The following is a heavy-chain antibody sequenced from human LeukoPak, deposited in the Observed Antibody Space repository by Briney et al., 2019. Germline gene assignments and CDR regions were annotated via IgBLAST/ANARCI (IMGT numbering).Heavy chain of an antibody. D-gene: IGHD1-26*01. CDR2: IYTSGST. CDR3: ARETRGATGAFDI. V-gene: IGHV4-4*07. J-gene: IGHJ3*02. Sequence: SETLSLTCTVSGGSISSYYWSWLRQPAGKGLEWLGRIYTSGSTNFNPSLKSRVTMSVDTSKNQFSLKLSSVTAADTAVYYCARETRGATGAFDIWGQGTMVTVSS. CDR1: GGSISSYY.